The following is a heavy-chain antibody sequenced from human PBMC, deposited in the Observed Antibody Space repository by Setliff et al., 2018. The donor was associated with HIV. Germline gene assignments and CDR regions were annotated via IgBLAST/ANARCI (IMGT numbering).Heavy chain of an antibody. CDR3: ARDGCSGQSCYLYNWFDP. CDR1: GYTFTSYA. Sequence: ASVKVSCKASGYTFTSYAMHWVRQAPGQRLEWMGWINAGNGNTKYSQKFQGRVTITRDTSASTAYMELSSLRSEDTAVYYCARDGCSGQSCYLYNWFDPWGQGTLVTVSS. J-gene: IGHJ5*02. V-gene: IGHV1-3*01. CDR2: INAGNGNT. D-gene: IGHD2-15*01.